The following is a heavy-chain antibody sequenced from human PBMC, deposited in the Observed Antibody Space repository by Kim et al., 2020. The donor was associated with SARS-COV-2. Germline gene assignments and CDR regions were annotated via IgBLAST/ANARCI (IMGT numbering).Heavy chain of an antibody. Sequence: GGSLRLSCAASGFTFSSYAMSWVRQAPGKGLEWVSAISGSGGSTYYADSVKGRFTISRDNSKNTLYLQMNSLRAEDTAVYYCAKDGYVLLWVRELSRFDYWGQGTLVTVSS. D-gene: IGHD3-10*01. CDR1: GFTFSSYA. V-gene: IGHV3-23*01. J-gene: IGHJ4*02. CDR2: ISGSGGST. CDR3: AKDGYVLLWVRELSRFDY.